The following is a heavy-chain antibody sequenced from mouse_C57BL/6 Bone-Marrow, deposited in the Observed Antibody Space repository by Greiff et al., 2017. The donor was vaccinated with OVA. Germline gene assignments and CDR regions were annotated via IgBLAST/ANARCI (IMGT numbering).Heavy chain of an antibody. V-gene: IGHV1-54*01. J-gene: IGHJ2*01. D-gene: IGHD1-1*01. Sequence: QVQLQQSGAELVRPGTSVKVSCKASGYAFTNYLIEWVKQRPGQGLEWIGVINPGSGGTNYNEKFKGKATLTADKSSSTAYMPLSSLTSEDSAVYFCARKVATRRVFDYWGQGTTLTVSS. CDR1: GYAFTNYL. CDR2: INPGSGGT. CDR3: ARKVATRRVFDY.